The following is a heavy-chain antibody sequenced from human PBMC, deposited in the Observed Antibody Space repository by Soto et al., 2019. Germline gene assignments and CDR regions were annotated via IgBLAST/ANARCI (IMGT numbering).Heavy chain of an antibody. Sequence: KASETLSLTCTVSDGSVSSGSYYWTWIRQPPGKGLEWIGYSYSSGSTLYNPSLKSRVIISVDTSMNQFSLKLSSVTAADTAVYYCARDSLALFDSWGQGTLVTVSS. CDR2: SYSSGST. CDR3: ARDSLALFDS. J-gene: IGHJ4*02. V-gene: IGHV4-61*01. D-gene: IGHD5-12*01. CDR1: DGSVSSGSYY.